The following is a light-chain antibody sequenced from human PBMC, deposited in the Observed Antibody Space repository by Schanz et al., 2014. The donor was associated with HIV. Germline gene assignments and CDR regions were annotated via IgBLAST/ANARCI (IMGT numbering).Light chain of an antibody. V-gene: IGLV1-40*01. CDR1: TSNIGAGYD. CDR3: AAWDDSLRGWV. CDR2: GNN. Sequence: QSVLTQPPSVSGAPGQRVSISCTGNTSNIGAGYDVHWYLQLPGSAPKLLIYGNNNRPSGVPDRFSGSKSGTSASLAITGLQAEDEADYYCAAWDDSLRGWVFGGGTKLTVL. J-gene: IGLJ3*02.